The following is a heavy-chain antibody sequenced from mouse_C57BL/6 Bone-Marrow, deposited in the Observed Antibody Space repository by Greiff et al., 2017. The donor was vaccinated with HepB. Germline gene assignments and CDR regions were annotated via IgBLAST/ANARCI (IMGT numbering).Heavy chain of an antibody. D-gene: IGHD2-1*01. Sequence: EVKLVESGPGLVKPSQSLSLTCSVTGYSITSGYYWNWIRQFPGNKLEWMGYISYDGSNNYNPSLKNRISITRDTSTNQFFLKLNSVTTEDTATYYCVYGNYLYYYAMDYWGQGTSVTVSS. V-gene: IGHV3-6*01. CDR1: GYSITSGYY. CDR2: ISYDGSN. CDR3: VYGNYLYYYAMDY. J-gene: IGHJ4*01.